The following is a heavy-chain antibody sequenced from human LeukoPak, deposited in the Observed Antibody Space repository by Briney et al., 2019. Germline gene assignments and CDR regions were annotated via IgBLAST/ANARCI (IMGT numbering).Heavy chain of an antibody. D-gene: IGHD6-19*01. V-gene: IGHV3-72*01. Sequence: GGSLRLSCAASGFTFSDHYMDWVRQAPGKGLEWVGRTRNKANSYTTEYAASVKGRFTISRDDSKNSLYLQMNSLKTEDTAVYYCARDGGGIAVAGGYDYWGQGTLVTVSS. J-gene: IGHJ4*02. CDR2: TRNKANSYTT. CDR1: GFTFSDHY. CDR3: ARDGGGIAVAGGYDY.